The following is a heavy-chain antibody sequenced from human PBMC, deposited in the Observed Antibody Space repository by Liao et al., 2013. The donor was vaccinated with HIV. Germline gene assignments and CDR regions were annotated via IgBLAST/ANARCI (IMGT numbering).Heavy chain of an antibody. CDR3: ARGVITFGGVIAPDAFVY. J-gene: IGHJ3*02. CDR1: GGSISSNY. Sequence: QVQLQESGPGLVKPSETLSLTCTVSGGSISSNYWSWIRQPPGKGLEWIGYIYSSGSTNYSPSLKSRVAISVDTSKNQFSLKLSSVTAADTAVYYCARGVITFGGVIAPDAFVYLGPRDNGHRLF. CDR2: IYSSGST. D-gene: IGHD3-16*02. V-gene: IGHV4-59*01.